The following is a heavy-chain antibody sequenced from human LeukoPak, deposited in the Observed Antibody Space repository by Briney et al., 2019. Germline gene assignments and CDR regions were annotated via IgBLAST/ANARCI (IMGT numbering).Heavy chain of an antibody. CDR3: ARDSPHLLTNYRSFDP. CDR2: INPNNGRT. D-gene: IGHD3-9*01. CDR1: GYAFTNYY. V-gene: IGHV1-46*01. Sequence: GASVKVSCKASGYAFTNYYIHWVRRAPGQGLEWMGIINPNNGRTSHAQRFQGRVTITRDTSTRTVYVELSSLRSEDTAIYYCARDSPHLLTNYRSFDPWGQGTLVTVSS. J-gene: IGHJ5*02.